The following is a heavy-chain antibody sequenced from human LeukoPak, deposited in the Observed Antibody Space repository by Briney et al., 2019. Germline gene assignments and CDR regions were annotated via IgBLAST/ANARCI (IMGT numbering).Heavy chain of an antibody. V-gene: IGHV3-23*01. Sequence: GGSLRLSCAASGFTFSSYAMSWVRQAPGKGLEWVSAISGSGGSTYYADSVKGRFTISRDNSKNTLYLQMNSLRAEDTAVYYCAKGAALWFGELLIYSDYWGQGTLVTVSS. D-gene: IGHD3-10*01. CDR2: ISGSGGST. CDR3: AKGAALWFGELLIYSDY. J-gene: IGHJ4*02. CDR1: GFTFSSYA.